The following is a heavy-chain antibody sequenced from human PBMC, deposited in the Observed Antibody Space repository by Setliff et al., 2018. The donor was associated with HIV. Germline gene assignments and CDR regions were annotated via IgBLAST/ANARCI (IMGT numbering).Heavy chain of an antibody. CDR2: IYYTGST. CDR3: ARGEFYCGTDCYWSSFDY. D-gene: IGHD2-21*02. CDR1: GASISSSSHH. J-gene: IGHJ4*02. Sequence: SETLSLTCTVSGASISSSSHHWAWIRQPPGKGLEYIGNIYYTGSTHHNPSLEGRVTISVDTSKNHFSLRLSSVTAADTAVYYCARGEFYCGTDCYWSSFDYWGQGILVTVSS. V-gene: IGHV4-39*07.